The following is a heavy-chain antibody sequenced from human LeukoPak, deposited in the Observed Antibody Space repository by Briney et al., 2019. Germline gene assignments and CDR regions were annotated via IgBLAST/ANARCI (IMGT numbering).Heavy chain of an antibody. CDR3: ARDPMTTVKPDAFDI. D-gene: IGHD4-17*01. Sequence: GGSLRLSCAASGFTVSSNYMSWVRQAPGKGLEWVSVIYSGGSTYYADSVKGRFTISRDNSKNTLYLQMNSLRAEDTAVYYCARDPMTTVKPDAFDIWGQGTVVTVSS. J-gene: IGHJ3*02. CDR2: IYSGGST. CDR1: GFTVSSNY. V-gene: IGHV3-66*01.